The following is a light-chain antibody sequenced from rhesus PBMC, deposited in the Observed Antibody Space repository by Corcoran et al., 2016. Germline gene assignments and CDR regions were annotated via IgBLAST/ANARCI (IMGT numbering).Light chain of an antibody. CDR2: KAS. CDR1: QGISSW. J-gene: IGKJ4*01. V-gene: IGKV1-22*01. Sequence: DIQMTQSPSSLSASVGDTVTITCRASQGISSWLAWYQQKPGKAPKLLFYKASSLQSGVPSRFSGSGSGTDFTLTISSLQSEDFATYYLQQYSSRPLPFGGGTKVEIK. CDR3: QQYSSRPLP.